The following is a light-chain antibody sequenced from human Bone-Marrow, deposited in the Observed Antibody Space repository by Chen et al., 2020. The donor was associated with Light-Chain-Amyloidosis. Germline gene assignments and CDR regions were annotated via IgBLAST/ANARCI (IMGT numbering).Light chain of an antibody. CDR3: VLYMGSGIRV. CDR2: NTT. CDR1: SGSVSTAYY. V-gene: IGLV8-61*01. J-gene: IGLJ3*02. Sequence: QTVVTQEPSFSVSPVGTVTLTCGLSSGSVSTAYYPSWYQQTPGQAPRTLIYNTTTRSSGVPDRFSGYIVGNKAALTITGAQADDESDFYCVLYMGSGIRVFGGGTKLTVL.